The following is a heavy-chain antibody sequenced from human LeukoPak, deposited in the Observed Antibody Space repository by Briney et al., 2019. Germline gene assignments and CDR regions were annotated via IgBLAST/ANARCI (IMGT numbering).Heavy chain of an antibody. CDR1: GYSISSGYY. J-gene: IGHJ4*02. CDR3: ASVDGYYYDSSGFLEVDY. V-gene: IGHV4-38-2*02. D-gene: IGHD3-22*01. Sequence: SETLSLTCTVSGYSISSGYYWCWIRQPPGKGLEWIGSIYHSGSTYYNPSLKSRVTISVDTSKKQFSLKLSSVTAADTAVYYCASVDGYYYDSSGFLEVDYWGQGTLVTVSS. CDR2: IYHSGST.